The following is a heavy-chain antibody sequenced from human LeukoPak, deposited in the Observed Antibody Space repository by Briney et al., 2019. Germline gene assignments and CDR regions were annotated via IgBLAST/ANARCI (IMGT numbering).Heavy chain of an antibody. J-gene: IGHJ3*02. CDR2: IYYSGST. D-gene: IGHD5-12*01. Sequence: MPSETLSLTCTVSGGSISSYYWSWIRQPPGKGLEWIGYIYYSGSTNYNPSLKSRVTISVDTSKNQFSLKLSSVTAADTAVYYCARGPIVATIPPFDIWGQGTMVTVSS. V-gene: IGHV4-59*12. CDR3: ARGPIVATIPPFDI. CDR1: GGSISSYY.